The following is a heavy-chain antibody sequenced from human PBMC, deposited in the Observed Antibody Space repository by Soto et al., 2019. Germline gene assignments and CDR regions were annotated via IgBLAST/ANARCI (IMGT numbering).Heavy chain of an antibody. V-gene: IGHV3-23*01. CDR2: ISGSGGST. Sequence: GGSLRLSCAASGFTFSSYAMSWVRQAPGKGLEWVSAISGSGGSTYYADSVKGRFTISRDNSKNTLYLQMNSLRAEDTAVYYCAKGPHYEAVAGLVGYYFDYWGQGTLVTVSS. CDR3: AKGPHYEAVAGLVGYYFDY. D-gene: IGHD6-19*01. CDR1: GFTFSSYA. J-gene: IGHJ4*02.